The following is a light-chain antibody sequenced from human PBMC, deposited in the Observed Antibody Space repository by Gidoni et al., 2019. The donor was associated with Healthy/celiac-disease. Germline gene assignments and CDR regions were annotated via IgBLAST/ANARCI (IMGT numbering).Light chain of an antibody. CDR3: QQYGSSPGT. CDR1: QSVSSSY. CDR2: GAS. V-gene: IGKV3-20*01. Sequence: EIVLTQFPGTLSLSPGERATLSCRASQSVSSSYLAWYQQKPGQAPRLLIYGASSRATGIPYRFSGSGSGTDFTLTISRLEPEDFAVYYCQQYGSSPGTFGQGTKLEIK. J-gene: IGKJ2*02.